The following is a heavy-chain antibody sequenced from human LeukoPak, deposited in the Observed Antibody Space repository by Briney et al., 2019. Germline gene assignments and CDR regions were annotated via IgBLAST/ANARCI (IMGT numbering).Heavy chain of an antibody. CDR3: ARGGELSGYSYGYDY. J-gene: IGHJ4*02. D-gene: IGHD5-18*01. V-gene: IGHV4-59*01. Sequence: SETLSLTCTVSGGSISSYYWSWIRQPPGKGLEWIGYNYYSGSTNYNPSLKSRVTISVDTSKNQFSLKLSSVTAADTAVYYCARGGELSGYSYGYDYWGQGTLVTVSS. CDR1: GGSISSYY. CDR2: NYYSGST.